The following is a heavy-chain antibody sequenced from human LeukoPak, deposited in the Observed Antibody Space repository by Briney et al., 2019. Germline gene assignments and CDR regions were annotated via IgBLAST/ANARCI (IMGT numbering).Heavy chain of an antibody. V-gene: IGHV3-23*01. CDR2: ISGSGGNT. CDR3: AKDRFPSGYYDSSSWAGNFDY. CDR1: GFTFSSYA. D-gene: IGHD3-22*01. Sequence: GGSLRLSCAASGFTFSSYAMSWVRQAPGRGLEWVSAISGSGGNTYYADSVKGRFTISRDNSKNTLYLQMNSLRAEDTAVYYCAKDRFPSGYYDSSSWAGNFDYWGQGTLVTVSS. J-gene: IGHJ4*02.